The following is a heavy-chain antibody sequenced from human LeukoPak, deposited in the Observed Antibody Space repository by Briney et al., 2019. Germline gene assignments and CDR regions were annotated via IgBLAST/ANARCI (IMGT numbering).Heavy chain of an antibody. Sequence: ASVKVSCKASGYTFTRYAMHWVRQAPGQRLEWMGWINAGNGNTKYSQKFQGRVTITRDTSASTAYMELSSLRSEDTAAYYCATFVYYFDTSGYDIGYFQNWGQGTLVTVSS. D-gene: IGHD3-22*01. CDR2: INAGNGNT. J-gene: IGHJ1*01. CDR1: GYTFTRYA. V-gene: IGHV1-3*01. CDR3: ATFVYYFDTSGYDIGYFQN.